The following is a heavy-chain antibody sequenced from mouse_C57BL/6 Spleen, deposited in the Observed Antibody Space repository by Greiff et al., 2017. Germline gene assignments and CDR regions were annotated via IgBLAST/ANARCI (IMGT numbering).Heavy chain of an antibody. V-gene: IGHV3-6*01. CDR2: ISYDGSN. CDR1: GYSITSGYY. Sequence: EVKLVESGPGLVKPSQSLSLTCSVTGYSITSGYYWNWIRQFPGNKLEWMGYISYDGSNNYNPSLKNRISITRDTSKNQFFLKLNSVTTEDTATYYCARVYGNPWYFDVWGTGTTVTVSS. CDR3: ARVYGNPWYFDV. J-gene: IGHJ1*03. D-gene: IGHD2-1*01.